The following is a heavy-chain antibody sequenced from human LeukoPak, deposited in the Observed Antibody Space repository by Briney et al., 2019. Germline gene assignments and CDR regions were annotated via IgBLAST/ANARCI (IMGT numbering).Heavy chain of an antibody. CDR3: ARDVLDY. CDR1: GVTLSNYA. J-gene: IGHJ4*02. V-gene: IGHV3-7*03. Sequence: PGGSLRLSCVASGVTLSNYAMSWVRQAPGKGLEWVANIKQDGSEKYYVDSVKGRFTISRDNAKNSLYLQMNSLRAEDTAVYYCARDVLDYWGQGTLVTVSS. CDR2: IKQDGSEK. D-gene: IGHD2-8*01.